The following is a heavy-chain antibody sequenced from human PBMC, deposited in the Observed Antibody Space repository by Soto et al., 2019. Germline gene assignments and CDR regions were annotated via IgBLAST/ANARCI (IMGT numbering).Heavy chain of an antibody. Sequence: EVQLVESGGGLVRPGGSLRLSCAASGFTFRRYEMNWVRQAPGKGLEWVAYITSGGDTLYYADSVKGRITISRDNANNSLFLQRNSLRAEDTAVNYCATHSGYDRDYWGQGTLVTVSS. D-gene: IGHD5-12*01. J-gene: IGHJ4*02. CDR3: ATHSGYDRDY. CDR1: GFTFRRYE. V-gene: IGHV3-48*03. CDR2: ITSGGDTL.